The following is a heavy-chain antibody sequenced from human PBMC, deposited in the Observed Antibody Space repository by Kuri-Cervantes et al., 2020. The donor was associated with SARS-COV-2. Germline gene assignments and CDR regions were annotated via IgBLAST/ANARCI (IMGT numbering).Heavy chain of an antibody. D-gene: IGHD3-10*01. CDR1: GYTFTGYY. V-gene: IGHV1-2*04. CDR3: ARGMVRGLIQSYYGMDV. CDR2: INPNSGGT. J-gene: IGHJ6*02. Sequence: ASVKVSCKASGYTFTGYYMHWVRQAPGQGLEWMGWINPNSGGTNYAQKFQGWVTMTRDTSSTGYMELSRLRSDDTAVYYCARGMVRGLIQSYYGMDVWGQGTTVTVSS.